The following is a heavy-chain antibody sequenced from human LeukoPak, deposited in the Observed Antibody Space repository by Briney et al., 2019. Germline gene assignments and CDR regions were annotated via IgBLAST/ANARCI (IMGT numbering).Heavy chain of an antibody. J-gene: IGHJ4*02. D-gene: IGHD3-10*01. CDR2: ISSSSNAK. V-gene: IGHV3-48*01. Sequence: GGALRLSCAASGFTVSSNYMSWVRQTPGKGLEWVSYISSSSNAKYYADSVKGRFTISRDNAKNTLYLQMNSLRAEDTAVYYCAKDLGITMVRGADYYCWGQGTLVTVSS. CDR3: AKDLGITMVRGADYYC. CDR1: GFTVSSNY.